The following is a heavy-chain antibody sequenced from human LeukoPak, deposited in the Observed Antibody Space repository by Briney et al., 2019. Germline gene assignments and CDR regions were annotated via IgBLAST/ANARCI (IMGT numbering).Heavy chain of an antibody. D-gene: IGHD4-23*01. Sequence: ASVKVSCKASGYTFTGYYMHWVRQAPGQGLEWMGWINPNSGGTNYAQKFQGRVTMTRDTSISTAYMELGRLRSDDTAVYYCARAYGGNSVSNWFDPWGQGTLVTVSS. V-gene: IGHV1-2*02. CDR3: ARAYGGNSVSNWFDP. CDR1: GYTFTGYY. CDR2: INPNSGGT. J-gene: IGHJ5*02.